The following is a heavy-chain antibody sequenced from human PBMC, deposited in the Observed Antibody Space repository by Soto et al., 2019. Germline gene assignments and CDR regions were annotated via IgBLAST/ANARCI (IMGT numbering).Heavy chain of an antibody. Sequence: QVQLQESGPGLVKHSETLSLTCTVSGGSVSSESHYWSWIRQTPGKGLEWIGYIYYTGSTNYNPPRKSRVSMSVDTSRDQVSLRLRSVTRADTAVYYCARDQYGFRSGAYCYAMEVWGQGTKVTVSS. CDR3: ARDQYGFRSGAYCYAMEV. CDR2: IYYTGST. D-gene: IGHD3-3*01. J-gene: IGHJ6*02. V-gene: IGHV4-61*01. CDR1: GGSVSSESHY.